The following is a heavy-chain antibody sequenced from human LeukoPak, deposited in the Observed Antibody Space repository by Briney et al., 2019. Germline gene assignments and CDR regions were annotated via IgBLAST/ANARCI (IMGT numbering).Heavy chain of an antibody. D-gene: IGHD2-15*01. V-gene: IGHV3-30*18. Sequence: GGSLRLSCAASGFTFSRYGMHWVRQAPGKGLEWVTVISDDGSDKYYVDSVKGRFTISRDNSKNTLYLQMNSLRIEDTAVYFCAKAGGKAQTPFDPWGQGTLVTVSS. CDR3: AKAGGKAQTPFDP. J-gene: IGHJ5*02. CDR2: ISDDGSDK. CDR1: GFTFSRYG.